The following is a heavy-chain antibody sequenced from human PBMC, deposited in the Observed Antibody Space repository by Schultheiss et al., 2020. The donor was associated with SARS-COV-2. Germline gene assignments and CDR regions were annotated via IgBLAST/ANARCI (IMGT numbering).Heavy chain of an antibody. D-gene: IGHD5-18*01. CDR1: GFTFSSYA. V-gene: IGHV3-30*07. J-gene: IGHJ6*02. Sequence: GGSLRLSCAASGFTFSSYAMHWVRQAPGKGLEWVAVMSYDGSNKYYTDSVKGRFTISRDNSKNTLYLQMIGLRAEDTAVYYCAKSNFGRGQLWLRGYYYGMDVWGQGTTVTVSS. CDR3: AKSNFGRGQLWLRGYYYGMDV. CDR2: MSYDGSNK.